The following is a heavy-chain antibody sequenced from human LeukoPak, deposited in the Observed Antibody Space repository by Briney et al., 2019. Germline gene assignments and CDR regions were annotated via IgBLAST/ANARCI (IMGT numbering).Heavy chain of an antibody. Sequence: ASVKVSCKASGYTFTSYDINWVRQATGQGLEWMGWMNPNSGNTGYAQKFQGRVTITTDESTSTAYMELSGLRSEDTAAYYCARDNDCSGGSCYQDYWGQGTLVTVSS. J-gene: IGHJ4*02. V-gene: IGHV1-8*03. CDR2: MNPNSGNT. D-gene: IGHD2-15*01. CDR3: ARDNDCSGGSCYQDY. CDR1: GYTFTSYD.